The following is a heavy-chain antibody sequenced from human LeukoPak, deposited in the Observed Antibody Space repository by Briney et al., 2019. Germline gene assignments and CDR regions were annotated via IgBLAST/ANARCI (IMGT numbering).Heavy chain of an antibody. CDR1: GGTFSCYA. Sequence: ASVKVSCKASGGTFSCYAISWVRQAPGQGLEWMGRIIPILGIANYAQKFQGRVTITAEKSTSTAYMELSSLRSEDTAVYYCAREAEEEGPRGYSGYEMGGYYFDYWGQGTLVTVSS. CDR2: IIPILGIA. D-gene: IGHD5-12*01. CDR3: AREAEEEGPRGYSGYEMGGYYFDY. V-gene: IGHV1-69*04. J-gene: IGHJ4*02.